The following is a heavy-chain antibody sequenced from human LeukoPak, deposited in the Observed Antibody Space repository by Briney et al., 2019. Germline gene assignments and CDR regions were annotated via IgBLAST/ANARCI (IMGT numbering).Heavy chain of an antibody. CDR3: ARTSSYGDLPGYGMDV. Sequence: GRSLRLSCAASGFSFSGYGMHWVRQAPGKGLEWVAVISYDGSDKKYGDSVKGRFTISRDNSKNTLYLQMNSLRAEDTAVYYCARTSSYGDLPGYGMDVWGQGTTVTVSS. V-gene: IGHV3-30*03. J-gene: IGHJ6*02. D-gene: IGHD4-17*01. CDR2: ISYDGSDK. CDR1: GFSFSGYG.